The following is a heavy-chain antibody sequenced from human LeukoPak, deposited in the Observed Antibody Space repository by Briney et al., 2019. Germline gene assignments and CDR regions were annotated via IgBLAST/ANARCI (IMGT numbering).Heavy chain of an antibody. D-gene: IGHD2-2*02. CDR2: INSDGSST. Sequence: GGSLRPSCAASGFTFSSYWMHWVRQAPGKGLVWVSRINSDGSSTSYADSVKGRFTISRDNAKNTLYLQMNSLRAEDTAVYYCARGDIVVVPAAIPFYWGQGTLVTVSS. CDR1: GFTFSSYW. J-gene: IGHJ4*02. V-gene: IGHV3-74*01. CDR3: ARGDIVVVPAAIPFY.